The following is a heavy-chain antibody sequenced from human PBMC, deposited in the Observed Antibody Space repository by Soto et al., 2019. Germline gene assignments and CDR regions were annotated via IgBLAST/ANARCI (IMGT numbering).Heavy chain of an antibody. CDR2: IYTSGST. Sequence: SETLSLTCTVSGGSISSYYWSWIRQPAGKGLEWIGRIYTSGSTNYNPSLKSRVTISVDTSKNQFSLKLSSVTAADTAVYYCARGLDDSSGYYYGDYFDYWGQGTLVTVSS. J-gene: IGHJ4*02. CDR3: ARGLDDSSGYYYGDYFDY. CDR1: GGSISSYY. V-gene: IGHV4-4*07. D-gene: IGHD3-22*01.